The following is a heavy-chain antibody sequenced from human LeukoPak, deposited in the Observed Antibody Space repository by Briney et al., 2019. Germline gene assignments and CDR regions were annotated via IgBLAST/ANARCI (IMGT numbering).Heavy chain of an antibody. V-gene: IGHV4-59*01. Sequence: SETLSLTCTVSGGSISSYYWSWIRQPPGKGLEWIGYIYYSGSANYNPSLKSRVTISVDTSKNQFSLKLSSVTAADTAVYYCAGLTYYDFWSGQSFDYWGQGTLVTVSS. CDR2: IYYSGSA. D-gene: IGHD3-3*01. CDR1: GGSISSYY. J-gene: IGHJ4*02. CDR3: AGLTYYDFWSGQSFDY.